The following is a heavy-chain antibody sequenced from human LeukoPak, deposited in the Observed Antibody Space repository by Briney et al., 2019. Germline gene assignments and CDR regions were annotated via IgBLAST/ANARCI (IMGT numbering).Heavy chain of an antibody. D-gene: IGHD1-26*01. CDR1: GFTFNNYP. Sequence: GGSLRLSCAASGFTFNNYPVNWVRQAPGKGLELVSVISPSGGATFYGDSVQGRFTISRDNSRDTLYLQMNSLTVGDTAVYYCGKYLQTTVGANDYWGQGTLVTVSS. J-gene: IGHJ4*02. CDR2: ISPSGGAT. V-gene: IGHV3-23*01. CDR3: GKYLQTTVGANDY.